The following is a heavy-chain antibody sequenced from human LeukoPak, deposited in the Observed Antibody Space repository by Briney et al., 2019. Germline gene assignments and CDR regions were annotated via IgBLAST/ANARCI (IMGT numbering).Heavy chain of an antibody. J-gene: IGHJ5*02. CDR3: ARRLTQYDCFDP. Sequence: KSSQTLSLTCAISGDSVSSNSVTWNWIRQSPSRGLEWLGRTYYRPTWYNDYAVSVRGRITVNPDTSKNQFSLHLNSVTPEDTAVYYCARRLTQYDCFDPWGQGILVTVSS. V-gene: IGHV6-1*01. CDR2: TYYRPTWYN. D-gene: IGHD2-2*01. CDR1: GDSVSSNSVT.